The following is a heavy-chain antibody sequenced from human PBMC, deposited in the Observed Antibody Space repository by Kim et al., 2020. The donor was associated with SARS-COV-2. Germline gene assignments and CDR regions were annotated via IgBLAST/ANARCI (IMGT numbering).Heavy chain of an antibody. Sequence: DSVSGLYTISRDNARNTLYLEMNSLRAADTAVYYCARAQSSGWFSYGMDVWGQGTTVTVSS. CDR3: ARAQSSGWFSYGMDV. J-gene: IGHJ6*02. D-gene: IGHD6-19*01. V-gene: IGHV3-74*01.